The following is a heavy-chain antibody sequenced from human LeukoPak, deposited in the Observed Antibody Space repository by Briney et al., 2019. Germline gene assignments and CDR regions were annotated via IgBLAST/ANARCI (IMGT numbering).Heavy chain of an antibody. CDR1: GFTFSSYG. D-gene: IGHD2-2*01. CDR2: ISYDGSNK. Sequence: GRSLRLSCAASGFTFSSYGMHWVRQAPGEGLEWVAVISYDGSNKYYADSVKGRFTISRDNSKNTLYLQMNSLRAEDTAVYYCAKERGLGCASCCSNLFDPWGQGTLVTVSS. J-gene: IGHJ5*02. CDR3: AKERGLGCASCCSNLFDP. V-gene: IGHV3-30*18.